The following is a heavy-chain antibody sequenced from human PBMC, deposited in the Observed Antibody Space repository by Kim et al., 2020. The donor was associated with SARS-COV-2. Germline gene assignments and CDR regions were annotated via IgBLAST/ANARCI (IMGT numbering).Heavy chain of an antibody. CDR3: AKDRYGDYHADYFDY. J-gene: IGHJ4*02. CDR1: GFTFYDYA. Sequence: GGSLRLSCAASGFTFYDYAMHWVRQAPGKGLEWVSLISGDCGSTYYADSVKGRFTISRDNSKNSLYLQMNSLRTEDTALYYCAKDRYGDYHADYFDYWGQGTLVTVSS. D-gene: IGHD4-17*01. V-gene: IGHV3-43*02. CDR2: ISGDCGST.